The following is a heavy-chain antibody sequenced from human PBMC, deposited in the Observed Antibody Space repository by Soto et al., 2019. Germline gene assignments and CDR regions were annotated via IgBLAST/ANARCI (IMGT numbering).Heavy chain of an antibody. Sequence: EVQLLESGGGLVQPGGSLRLSCAASGFTFSSYAMSWVRQAPGKGLEWVSAISGSGGSTYYADSVKGRFTISRDNSKNTLYLQMNSLRAEDTAVYYCAKPRDIVVVPAATPRGAFDIWGQGTMVTVSS. CDR1: GFTFSSYA. CDR3: AKPRDIVVVPAATPRGAFDI. CDR2: ISGSGGST. J-gene: IGHJ3*02. V-gene: IGHV3-23*01. D-gene: IGHD2-2*01.